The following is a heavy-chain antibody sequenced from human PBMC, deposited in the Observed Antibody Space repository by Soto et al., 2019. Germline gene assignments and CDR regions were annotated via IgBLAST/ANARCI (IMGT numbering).Heavy chain of an antibody. D-gene: IGHD6-19*01. J-gene: IGHJ3*02. CDR1: GYTFTSYY. Sequence: ASVKVSCKASGYTFTSYYMHWVRQAPGQGLEWMGIINPSGGSTSYAQKFQGRVTMTRDTSTSTVYMELSSLRSEDTAVYYCARPGPMAVAALDAFDIWGQGTTVTVSS. CDR2: INPSGGST. V-gene: IGHV1-46*01. CDR3: ARPGPMAVAALDAFDI.